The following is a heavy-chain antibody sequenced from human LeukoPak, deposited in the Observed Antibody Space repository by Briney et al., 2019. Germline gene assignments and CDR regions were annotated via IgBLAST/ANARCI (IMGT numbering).Heavy chain of an antibody. J-gene: IGHJ5*02. CDR1: GGSLSTYD. Sequence: PSETLSLTCAVYGGSLSTYDWSWIRQTPGKGLEWIAKISHGGNTDYNPSLNGRVTISVDTFRNRVSLKLTSVTAADTAVYYCARGPSSSYGAWFGPWGQGTLVTVSS. CDR3: ARGPSSSYGAWFGP. V-gene: IGHV4-34*01. CDR2: ISHGGNT. D-gene: IGHD6-6*01.